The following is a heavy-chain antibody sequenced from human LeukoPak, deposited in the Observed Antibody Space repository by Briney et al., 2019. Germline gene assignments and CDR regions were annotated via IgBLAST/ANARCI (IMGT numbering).Heavy chain of an antibody. Sequence: PSETLSLTCTVPGGSISSGGYYWSWIRQHPGKGLEWIGYIYYSGSTYYNPSLKSRVTISVDTSKNQFSLKLSSVTAADTAVYYCARVAPDDAFDIWGQGTMVTVSS. CDR1: GGSISSGGYY. J-gene: IGHJ3*02. V-gene: IGHV4-31*03. CDR3: ARVAPDDAFDI. CDR2: IYYSGST.